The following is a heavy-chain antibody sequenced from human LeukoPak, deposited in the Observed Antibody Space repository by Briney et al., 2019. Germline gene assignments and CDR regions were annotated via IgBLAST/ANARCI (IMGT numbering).Heavy chain of an antibody. CDR1: GGSFSGYY. CDR3: ARGGITMVRGVFGYYYYGMDV. J-gene: IGHJ6*04. D-gene: IGHD3-10*01. Sequence: PSETLSLTCAVYGGSFSGYYWSWIRQPPGKGLEGSGEINHSGSTNYNPSLKSRVTISVDTSKNQFSLKLSSVTAADTAVYYCARGGITMVRGVFGYYYYGMDVWGKGTTVTVSS. CDR2: INHSGST. V-gene: IGHV4-34*01.